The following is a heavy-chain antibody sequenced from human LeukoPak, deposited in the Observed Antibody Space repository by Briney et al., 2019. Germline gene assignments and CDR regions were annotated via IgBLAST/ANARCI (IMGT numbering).Heavy chain of an antibody. CDR3: ARGVQFGGYYS. CDR2: IYYSGST. CDR1: GGSVSSGSYY. J-gene: IGHJ4*02. Sequence: SETLSLTCTVSGGSVSSGSYYWSWIRQPPGKGLEWIGYIYYSGSTNYNPSLKSRVTISVDTSKNQFSLKLSSVTAADTAVYYCARGVQFGGYYSWGQGTPVTVSS. D-gene: IGHD3-22*01. V-gene: IGHV4-61*01.